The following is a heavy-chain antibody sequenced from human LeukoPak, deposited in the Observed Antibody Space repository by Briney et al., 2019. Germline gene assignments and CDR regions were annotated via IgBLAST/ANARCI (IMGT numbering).Heavy chain of an antibody. CDR2: ISGSGGTST. J-gene: IGHJ4*02. Sequence: GGSLRLSCAASGFTFSSYAMTWVRQAPGTGLEWVSAISGSGGTSTNYADSVEGRFTISRDNSMNTLYLQMNSLRAEDTAVYYCARRPTRGQPVAYYLDSWGQGTLVTVSS. D-gene: IGHD2-15*01. CDR1: GFTFSSYA. V-gene: IGHV3-23*01. CDR3: ARRPTRGQPVAYYLDS.